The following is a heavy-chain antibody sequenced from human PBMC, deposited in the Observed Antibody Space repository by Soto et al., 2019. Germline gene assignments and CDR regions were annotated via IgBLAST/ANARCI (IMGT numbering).Heavy chain of an antibody. CDR3: ARVRIYGGKGPDFDY. Sequence: ASVKVSCKASGYSFINYGISWVRQAPGQGLEWMGWISVINGNTNYAQNLQGRVTMTTDTSTTTAYMDLTSLRSDDTAVYYCARVRIYGGKGPDFDYWGQGTLVTVSS. CDR1: GYSFINYG. V-gene: IGHV1-18*01. D-gene: IGHD4-17*01. J-gene: IGHJ4*02. CDR2: ISVINGNT.